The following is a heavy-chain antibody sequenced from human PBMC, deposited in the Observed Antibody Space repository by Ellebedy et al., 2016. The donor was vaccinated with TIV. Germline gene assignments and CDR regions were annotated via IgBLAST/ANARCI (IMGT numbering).Heavy chain of an antibody. CDR3: ARPGGFGKLPLDF. J-gene: IGHJ4*02. Sequence: GESLKISCAASGFTFSNYWMTWVRQAPGKGLEWVAHIKQDGSEREYDDSVKGRFTIFRDNAKNSLYLQMDSLRAEDAAIYYCARPGGFGKLPLDFWGQGILVTVSS. CDR2: IKQDGSER. V-gene: IGHV3-7*01. CDR1: GFTFSNYW. D-gene: IGHD3-10*01.